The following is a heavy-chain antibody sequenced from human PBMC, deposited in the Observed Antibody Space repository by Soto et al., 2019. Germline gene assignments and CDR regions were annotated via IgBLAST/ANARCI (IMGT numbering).Heavy chain of an antibody. CDR2: IYWDDDK. D-gene: IGHD3-10*01. CDR3: AQTPHSKVRGVIITLRYFAY. Sequence: SGPTLVNPTQTLTLTCTFSGFSLSTSGVGVGWIRQPPGKALEWLALIYWDDDKRYSPSLKSRLTITKDTSKNQVVLTMTNMDPVDTATYYCAQTPHSKVRGVIITLRYFAYWGQGTLVTVSS. J-gene: IGHJ4*02. V-gene: IGHV2-5*02. CDR1: GFSLSTSGVG.